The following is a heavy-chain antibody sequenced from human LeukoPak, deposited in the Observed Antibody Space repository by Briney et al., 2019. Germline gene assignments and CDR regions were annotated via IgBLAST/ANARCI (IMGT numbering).Heavy chain of an antibody. D-gene: IGHD1-1*01. J-gene: IGHJ4*02. CDR3: ARDSGTGTAFDY. Sequence: PSETLSLTCTVSGGSISSSSYYWGWLRQPPGKGLEWIGSIYYSGSTYYNPSLKSRVTISVDTSKNQFSLKLSSVTAADTAVYYCARDSGTGTAFDYWGQGTLVTVSS. V-gene: IGHV4-39*07. CDR2: IYYSGST. CDR1: GGSISSSSYY.